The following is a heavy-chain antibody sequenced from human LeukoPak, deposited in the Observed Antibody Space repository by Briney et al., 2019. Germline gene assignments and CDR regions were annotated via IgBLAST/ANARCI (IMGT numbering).Heavy chain of an antibody. CDR1: GYTFTSYD. CDR3: ARRRWSSWYGG. CDR2: MNPNSGNT. V-gene: IGHV1-8*01. J-gene: IGHJ4*02. Sequence: ASVKLSCKASGYTFTSYDINWVRQATGQGLEWMGWMNPNSGNTGYAQKFQGRVPVTRTTSQSTANIELSSLRSEDTAVYYCARRRWSSWYGGWGQGTLVTVSS. D-gene: IGHD6-13*01.